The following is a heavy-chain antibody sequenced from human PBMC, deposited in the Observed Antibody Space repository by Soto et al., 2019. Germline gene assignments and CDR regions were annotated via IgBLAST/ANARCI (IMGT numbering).Heavy chain of an antibody. CDR3: AKDLDPLSSTRPFDY. J-gene: IGHJ4*02. V-gene: IGHV3-9*01. Sequence: EVQLVESGGGLVQPGRSLRLSCAASGFTFDDYAMPWVRQAPGKGMELVSGISWNSGSIGYADSVKGRFTISRDNAKNSLYLQMNCLRAEDTALYYCAKDLDPLSSTRPFDYGGQVTLVTVSS. D-gene: IGHD2-2*01. CDR1: GFTFDDYA. CDR2: ISWNSGSI.